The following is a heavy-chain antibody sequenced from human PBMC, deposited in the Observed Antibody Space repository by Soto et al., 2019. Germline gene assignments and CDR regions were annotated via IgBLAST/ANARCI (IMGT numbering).Heavy chain of an antibody. Sequence: ASVKVSCKASGYTFTSYGISWVRQAPGQGLEWMGWISAYNGNTNYAQKLQGRVTMTTDTSTSTAYMELRSLRSDDTAVYYCARVYDCSGYYYPWLDYWGQGTLVTVSS. CDR2: ISAYNGNT. V-gene: IGHV1-18*01. CDR1: GYTFTSYG. J-gene: IGHJ4*02. D-gene: IGHD3-22*01. CDR3: ARVYDCSGYYYPWLDY.